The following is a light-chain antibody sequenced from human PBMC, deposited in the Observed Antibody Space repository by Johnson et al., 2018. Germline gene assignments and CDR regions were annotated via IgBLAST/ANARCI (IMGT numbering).Light chain of an antibody. V-gene: IGLV1-51*02. Sequence: QSVLTQPPSVSAAPGQKVTISCSGSSSNIGNNYVSWYQQLPGTAPKLHIYKNNKRPSGIPDRFTGPKSGTSATLGIPGLPTGDEADYYCGTWDSSLSAGNVFGTGTKVTVL. CDR2: KNN. J-gene: IGLJ1*01. CDR3: GTWDSSLSAGNV. CDR1: SSNIGNNY.